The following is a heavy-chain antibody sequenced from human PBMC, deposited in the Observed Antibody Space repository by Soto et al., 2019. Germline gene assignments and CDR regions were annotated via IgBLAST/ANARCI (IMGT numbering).Heavy chain of an antibody. V-gene: IGHV1-58*02. CDR3: AADCSSSFDAFAI. D-gene: IGHD2-21*01. CDR2: IVVGSGNT. CDR1: GFTFTSSA. J-gene: IGHJ3*02. Sequence: SVKVSCKASGFTFTSSAMQWLRQARGQRLEWIGWIVVGSGNTNYAQKFQERVTITRDMSTSTAYMELSSLRSEDTAVYYCAADCSSSFDAFAIWGQGTMVTVS.